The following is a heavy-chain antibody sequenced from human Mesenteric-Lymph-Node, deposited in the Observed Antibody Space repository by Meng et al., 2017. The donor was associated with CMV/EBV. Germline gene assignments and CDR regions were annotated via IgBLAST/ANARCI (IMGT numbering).Heavy chain of an antibody. D-gene: IGHD2-8*01. CDR3: ARPNGVGVYGLDV. J-gene: IGHJ6*02. CDR2: SRNRANSYST. Sequence: GESLKISCAVSGFTLSDHYMDWVRQAPGKGLEWICRSRNRANSYSTEYLASVKGRFRISRDDAENSVSLQMNSLTTDDTAVYFCARPNGVGVYGLDVWGQGTTVTVSS. V-gene: IGHV3-72*01. CDR1: GFTLSDHY.